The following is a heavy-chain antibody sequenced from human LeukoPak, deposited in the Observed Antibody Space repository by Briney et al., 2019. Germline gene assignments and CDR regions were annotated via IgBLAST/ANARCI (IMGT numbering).Heavy chain of an antibody. J-gene: IGHJ6*02. CDR3: AKDFFWAVTTFPNYGMDV. Sequence: GGSLRLSCAASGFTFSNAWMSWVRQAPGKGLEWVGRIKSKTDGGTTDYAAPVKGRFTISRDDSKNTLCLQMNSLRAEDTAVYYCAKDFFWAVTTFPNYGMDVWGQGTTVTVSS. CDR1: GFTFSNAW. D-gene: IGHD4-17*01. V-gene: IGHV3-15*01. CDR2: IKSKTDGGTT.